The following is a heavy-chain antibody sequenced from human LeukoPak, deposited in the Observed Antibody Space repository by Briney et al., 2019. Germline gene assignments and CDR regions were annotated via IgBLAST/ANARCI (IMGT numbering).Heavy chain of an antibody. CDR2: INPNSGGT. CDR1: GYTFTGYY. D-gene: IGHD3-22*01. CDR3: ARELDYYDSSSPADY. V-gene: IGHV1-2*06. J-gene: IGHJ4*02. Sequence: ASVKVSCKASGYTFTGYYMHWVRQAPGQGLEWMGRINPNSGGTNYAQKFQGRVTMTRDTSISTAYMELGRLRSDDTAVYYCARELDYYDSSSPADYWGQGTLVTVSS.